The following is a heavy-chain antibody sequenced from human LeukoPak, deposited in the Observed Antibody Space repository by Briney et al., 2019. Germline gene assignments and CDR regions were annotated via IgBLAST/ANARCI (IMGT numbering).Heavy chain of an antibody. CDR1: GFTSSSYR. CDR2: ISSSSSYI. V-gene: IGHV3-21*01. CDR3: ARDPHSSSWYDY. J-gene: IGHJ4*02. D-gene: IGHD6-13*01. Sequence: GGSLRLSCAASGFTSSSYRMNWVRQAPGKGLEWVSSISSSSSYIYYADSVKGRFTISRDNAKNSLYLQMNSLRAEDTAVYYCARDPHSSSWYDYWGQGTLVTVSS.